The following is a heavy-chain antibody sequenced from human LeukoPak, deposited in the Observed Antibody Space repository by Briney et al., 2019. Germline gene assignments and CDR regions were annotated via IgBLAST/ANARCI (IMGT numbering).Heavy chain of an antibody. CDR2: ISWNSGSI. CDR1: GFTFDDYA. CDR3: ATDSSGYYYEAFDI. J-gene: IGHJ3*02. V-gene: IGHV3-9*01. Sequence: GGSLRLSCAASGFTFDDYAMHWVRQAPGKGLEWVSGISWNSGSIGYADSVKGRFTISRDNAKNSLYLQMNSLRAEDTALYYCATDSSGYYYEAFDIWGQGTMVTVSS. D-gene: IGHD3-22*01.